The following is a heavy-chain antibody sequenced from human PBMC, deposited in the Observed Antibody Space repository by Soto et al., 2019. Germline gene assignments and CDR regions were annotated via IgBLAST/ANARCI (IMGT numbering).Heavy chain of an antibody. V-gene: IGHV3-30-3*01. D-gene: IGHD5-18*01. Sequence: QVQLVESGGGVVQPGRSLRLSCAASGFTFSSYAMHWVRQAPGKGLEWVAVISYDGSNKYYADSVKGRFTISRDNSKNTLYLQMNSLRAEDTAVYYCARLGYSYGYNYYYYGMDVWGQGTTVTVSS. J-gene: IGHJ6*02. CDR3: ARLGYSYGYNYYYYGMDV. CDR1: GFTFSSYA. CDR2: ISYDGSNK.